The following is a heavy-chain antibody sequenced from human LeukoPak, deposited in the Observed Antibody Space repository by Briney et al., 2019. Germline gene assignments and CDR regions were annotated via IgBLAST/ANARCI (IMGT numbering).Heavy chain of an antibody. Sequence: GGSLRLSCAASGFTFSSYWMSWVRKAPGKGLEWVANIKQDGSEKYYVDSVKGRFTISRDNAKNSLYLQMNSLRAEDTAVYYCAREGRIAAAGRPLDYWGQGTLVTVSS. J-gene: IGHJ4*02. CDR1: GFTFSSYW. V-gene: IGHV3-7*01. CDR3: AREGRIAAAGRPLDY. CDR2: IKQDGSEK. D-gene: IGHD6-13*01.